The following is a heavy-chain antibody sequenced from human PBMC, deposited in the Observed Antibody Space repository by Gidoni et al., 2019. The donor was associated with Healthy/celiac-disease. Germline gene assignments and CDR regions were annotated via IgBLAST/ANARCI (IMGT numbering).Heavy chain of an antibody. CDR3: ARGPRYFDWSKHYSSGWYFCY. Sequence: EVQLVEAGGGLVKPGGSLRLSCADSGVTFSSYSMNWVRQAPGRGLECVSSISSSSSYIYYADSVKGRFTISRDNAKNSLYLQMNSLRAEDTAVYYCARGPRYFDWSKHYSSGWYFCYWGQGTLVTVSS. J-gene: IGHJ4*02. V-gene: IGHV3-21*01. D-gene: IGHD3-9*01. CDR1: GVTFSSYS. CDR2: ISSSSSYI.